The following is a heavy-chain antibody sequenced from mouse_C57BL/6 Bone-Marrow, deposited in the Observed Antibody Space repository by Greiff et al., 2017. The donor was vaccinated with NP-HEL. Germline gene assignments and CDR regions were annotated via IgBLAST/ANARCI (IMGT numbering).Heavy chain of an antibody. V-gene: IGHV5-4*01. CDR1: GFTFSSYA. Sequence: DVQLVESGGGLVKPGGSLKLSCAASGFTFSSYAMSWVRQTPEKRLEWVATISDGGSYTYYPDNVKGRFTISRDNAKNNLYLQMSHLKSEDTAMYYCARDLDDGYYLFAYWGQGTLVTVSA. J-gene: IGHJ3*01. D-gene: IGHD2-3*01. CDR2: ISDGGSYT. CDR3: ARDLDDGYYLFAY.